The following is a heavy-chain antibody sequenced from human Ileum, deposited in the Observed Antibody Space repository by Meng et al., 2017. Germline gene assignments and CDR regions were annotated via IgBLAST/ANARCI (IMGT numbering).Heavy chain of an antibody. D-gene: IGHD5-18*01. CDR2: IYYDGSS. CDR1: NGSLTNVNNY. Sequence: QVQLQELGPGLVKPSQTLSPTCSVSNGSLTNVNNYWNWIRQAPGQALEHIGYIYYDGSSYATPSLKSRVTMSIDTSTNQFSLRLDSVTAADTAVYYCAREFYVDTAMVIDSWGPGALVTVSS. V-gene: IGHV4-30-4*01. J-gene: IGHJ4*02. CDR3: AREFYVDTAMVIDS.